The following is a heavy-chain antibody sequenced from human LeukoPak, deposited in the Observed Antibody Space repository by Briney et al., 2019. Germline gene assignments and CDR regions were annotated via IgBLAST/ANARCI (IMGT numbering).Heavy chain of an antibody. D-gene: IGHD4-17*01. CDR1: GGSISSSGYY. CDR3: ARVGGDYNWLDP. J-gene: IGHJ5*02. CDR2: IYYSGST. V-gene: IGHV4-39*07. Sequence: PSETLSLTCTVSGGSISSSGYYWGWIRQPPGKGLEWIGSIYYSGSTYYNPSLKSRVTISVDTSKNQFSLKLSSVTAADTAVYYCARVGGDYNWLDPWGQGTLVTVSS.